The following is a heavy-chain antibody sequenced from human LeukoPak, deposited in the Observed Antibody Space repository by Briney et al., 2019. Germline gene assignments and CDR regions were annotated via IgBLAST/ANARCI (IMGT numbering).Heavy chain of an antibody. D-gene: IGHD4-17*01. CDR3: ARDRGFGDYVDDGADILDY. V-gene: IGHV1-18*01. J-gene: IGHJ4*02. Sequence: ASVKVSCKTFGFSFRNYGVSWVRQAPGQGLEWMGWIISHNGDTELAQKFQGRVSLTTDTSTTTVFMELRSLTSDDTAVYYCARDRGFGDYVDDGADILDYWGQGTLVTVSS. CDR1: GFSFRNYG. CDR2: IISHNGDT.